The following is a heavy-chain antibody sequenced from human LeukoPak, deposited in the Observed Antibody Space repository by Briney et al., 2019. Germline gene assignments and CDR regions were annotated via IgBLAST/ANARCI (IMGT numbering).Heavy chain of an antibody. CDR3: ARVYGGNSQGAFDI. D-gene: IGHD4-23*01. CDR2: IIPILGIA. V-gene: IGHV1-69*04. CDR1: GGTFSSYA. Sequence: ASVKVSCKASGGTFSSYAISWVRQAPGQGLEWMGRIIPILGIANYAQKFQGRVTITADKSTSTAYMELSSLRSEDTAVYYCARVYGGNSQGAFDIWGQGTMVTVSS. J-gene: IGHJ3*02.